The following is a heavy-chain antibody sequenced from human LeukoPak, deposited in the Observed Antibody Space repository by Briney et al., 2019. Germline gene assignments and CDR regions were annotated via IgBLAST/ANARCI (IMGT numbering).Heavy chain of an antibody. J-gene: IGHJ4*02. V-gene: IGHV3-21*01. CDR2: ISSSSSYI. CDR1: GFTFSSYS. D-gene: IGHD5-12*01. Sequence: GGSLSLSCAASGFTFSSYSMNWVSQAPGKGLEWVSSISSSSSYIYYADSVKGRFTISRDNAKNSLYLQMNSLRAEDTAVYYCARGDGYAQRDWGQGTLVTVPS. CDR3: ARGDGYAQRD.